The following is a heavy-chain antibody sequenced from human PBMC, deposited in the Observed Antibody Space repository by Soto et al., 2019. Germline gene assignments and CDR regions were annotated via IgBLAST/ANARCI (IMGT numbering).Heavy chain of an antibody. Sequence: PGGSLRLSCAVSGSTVSSNYMSWVRQAPGKGLECVSVIYRDGSTYSGDSVKGRFTISRDNSRNTLYLQMNSLTVDDTAVYYCRSSTSCYDESCVDVWGQGTMVTVSS. D-gene: IGHD2-2*01. V-gene: IGHV3-53*01. J-gene: IGHJ6*02. CDR3: RSSTSCYDESCVDV. CDR2: IYRDGST. CDR1: GSTVSSNY.